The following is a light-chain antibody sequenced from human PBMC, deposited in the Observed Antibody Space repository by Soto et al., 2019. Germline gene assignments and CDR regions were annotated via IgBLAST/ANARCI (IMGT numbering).Light chain of an antibody. J-gene: IGLJ1*01. V-gene: IGLV1-51*01. CDR1: SSNIGGNS. CDR3: GSWDSSLSAYV. Sequence: QCALTQPPSVSAAPGQKVTISCSGSSSNIGGNSVSWYQQLPGAAPKLLIYDDNKRPSGIPDRFSGSKSGTSATLGITGFRTGDEADYYCGSWDSSLSAYVFGTGTKVTVL. CDR2: DDN.